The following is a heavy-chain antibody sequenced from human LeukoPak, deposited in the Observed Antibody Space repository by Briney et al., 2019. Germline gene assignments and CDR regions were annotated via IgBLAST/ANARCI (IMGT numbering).Heavy chain of an antibody. Sequence: PSETLSLTCTVSGGSISSYYWSWIRQPPGKGLEWIGYIYYSGSTNYNPSLKSRVTISVDTSKNQFSLKLSSVTAADTAVYYCARAVGYCGGGSCYEWFDPWGQGTLVTVSS. J-gene: IGHJ5*02. CDR1: GGSISSYY. V-gene: IGHV4-59*01. CDR2: IYYSGST. CDR3: ARAVGYCGGGSCYEWFDP. D-gene: IGHD2-15*01.